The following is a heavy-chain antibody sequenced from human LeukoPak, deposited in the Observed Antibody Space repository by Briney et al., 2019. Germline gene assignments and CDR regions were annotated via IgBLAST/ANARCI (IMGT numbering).Heavy chain of an antibody. J-gene: IGHJ4*02. CDR1: GGSLSSSSYY. CDR2: IYYSGST. CDR3: ARRDSGSYYSY. Sequence: SETLSLTCTVSGGSLSSSSYYWGWIRQPPGKGLEWIGSIYYSGSTYYNPSLKSRVTISVDTSKNQFSLKLSSVTAADTAVYYCARRDSGSYYSYWGQGTLVTVSS. V-gene: IGHV4-39*01. D-gene: IGHD1-26*01.